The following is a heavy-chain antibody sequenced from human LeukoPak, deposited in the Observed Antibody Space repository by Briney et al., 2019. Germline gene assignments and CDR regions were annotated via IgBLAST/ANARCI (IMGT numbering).Heavy chain of an antibody. D-gene: IGHD1-26*01. J-gene: IGHJ4*02. CDR3: AKDLSLGAIDY. CDR2: VWYDGSNK. CDR1: GFTFSSYG. V-gene: IGHV3-33*06. Sequence: GGSLRLSCAASGFTFSSYGMHWVRQPPGKGLEWVAVVWYDGSNKYYADSVKGRFTISRDSSKNTLYLQMNSLRAEDTAVYYCAKDLSLGAIDYWGQGTLVTVSS.